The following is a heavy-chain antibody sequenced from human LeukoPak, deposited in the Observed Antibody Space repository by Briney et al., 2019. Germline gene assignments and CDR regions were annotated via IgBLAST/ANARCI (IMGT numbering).Heavy chain of an antibody. CDR2: IYTSGST. V-gene: IGHV4-61*02. D-gene: IGHD4-11*01. J-gene: IGHJ6*03. CDR3: ARECYSNYGYYMDV. Sequence: PAETPSLTCTVSGGSISSGSYYWSWIRQPAGKGLEWIGRIYTSGSTNYNPSLKSRVTISVDTSKNQFSLKLSSVTAADTAVYYCARECYSNYGYYMDVWGEGTTVTVSS. CDR1: GGSISSGSYY.